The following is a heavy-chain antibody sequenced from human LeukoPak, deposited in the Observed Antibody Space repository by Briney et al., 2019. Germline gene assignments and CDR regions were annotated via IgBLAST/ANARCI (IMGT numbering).Heavy chain of an antibody. D-gene: IGHD3-10*01. J-gene: IGHJ4*02. CDR2: IIPILGIA. CDR1: GGTFSCYA. CDR3: SYYYGSGSPPLDY. V-gene: IGHV1-69*04. Sequence: SVKVSCKASGGTFSCYAISWVRQAPGQGLEWMGRIIPILGIANYAQKFQGRVTIIADKSTSTAYMELSSLRSEDTAVYYCSYYYGSGSPPLDYWGQGTLVTVSS.